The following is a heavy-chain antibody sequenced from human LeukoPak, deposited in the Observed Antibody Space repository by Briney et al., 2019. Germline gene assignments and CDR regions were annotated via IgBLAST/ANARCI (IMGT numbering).Heavy chain of an antibody. D-gene: IGHD6-19*01. J-gene: IGHJ5*02. V-gene: IGHV3-53*04. CDR1: GFTVSSNY. CDR3: ARVIWLAVVPGPWFDP. CDR2: IYSGGST. Sequence: GGSLRLSCAASGFTVSSNYMSWVRQAPGMGLEWVSVIYSGGSTYYADSVKGRFTISRHNSKNTLYLQMNSLRAEDTAVYYCARVIWLAVVPGPWFDPWGQGTLVTVSS.